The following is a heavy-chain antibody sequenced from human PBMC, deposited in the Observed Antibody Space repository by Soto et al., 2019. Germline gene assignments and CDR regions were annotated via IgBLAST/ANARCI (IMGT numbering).Heavy chain of an antibody. D-gene: IGHD3-22*01. CDR1: GGSISSYY. CDR3: AREGGPEGSGYPGAFDI. V-gene: IGHV4-59*01. Sequence: PSETLSLTCTVSGGSISSYYWSWIRQPPGKGLEWIGYIYYSGSTNYNPSLKSRVTISVDTSKNQFSLKLSSVTAADTAMYYCAREGGPEGSGYPGAFDIWGQGTMVTVSS. J-gene: IGHJ3*02. CDR2: IYYSGST.